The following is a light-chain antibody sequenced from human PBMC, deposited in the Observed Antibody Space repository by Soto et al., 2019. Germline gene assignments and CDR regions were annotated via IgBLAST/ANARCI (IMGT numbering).Light chain of an antibody. Sequence: DIQMTQSPSTLSASVGDRVTITCRASQSISSWLAWYQQKPGKAPKLLIYKASSLESGVPSRFSGGGSGTEFTLTISSLQPDDFATYYCQKYNSYPWTFGQGTKVEIK. CDR2: KAS. CDR1: QSISSW. V-gene: IGKV1-5*03. J-gene: IGKJ1*01. CDR3: QKYNSYPWT.